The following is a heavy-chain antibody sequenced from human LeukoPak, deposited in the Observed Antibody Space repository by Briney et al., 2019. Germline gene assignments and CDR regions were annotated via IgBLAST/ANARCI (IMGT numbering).Heavy chain of an antibody. CDR1: GYSISSGYY. Sequence: SETLSLTCTVSGYSISSGYYWGWIRQPPGKGLEWIRSIYYSESTSYNPSLKSRVTISVDTSKNQFSLKLSSVTAADTAVYYCARDLVGDYYFDYWGQGTLVTVSS. CDR3: ARDLVGDYYFDY. V-gene: IGHV4-38-2*02. D-gene: IGHD3-16*01. CDR2: IYYSEST. J-gene: IGHJ4*02.